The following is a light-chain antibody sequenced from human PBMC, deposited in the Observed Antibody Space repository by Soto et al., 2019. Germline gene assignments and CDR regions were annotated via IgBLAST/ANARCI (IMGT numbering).Light chain of an antibody. CDR1: QTISNF. V-gene: IGKV1-39*01. J-gene: IGKJ1*01. Sequence: DIQMTQSPSSLSASVGDRVIISCRASQTISNFLNWYQQKPGKAPNLLINGASNLQSGVPSRFSGSGSGTDFTLTISSLQPEDFATYYCQQSYSGPPEWMFGPGTKVEIK. CDR2: GAS. CDR3: QQSYSGPPEWM.